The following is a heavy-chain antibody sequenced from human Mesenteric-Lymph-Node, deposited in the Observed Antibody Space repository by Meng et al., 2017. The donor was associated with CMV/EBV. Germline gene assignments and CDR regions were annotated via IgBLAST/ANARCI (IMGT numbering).Heavy chain of an antibody. CDR3: AKDLWRQQLVLDY. J-gene: IGHJ4*02. CDR1: GFTFSSYW. V-gene: IGHV3-74*01. Sequence: GESLKISCAASGFTFSSYWMHWVRQATGKGLVWVSRINSDGSNTSYADSVKGRFTISRDNAKNTLYLQMNSLRAEDTAVYYCAKDLWRQQLVLDYWGQGTSVTVSS. CDR2: INSDGSNT. D-gene: IGHD6-13*01.